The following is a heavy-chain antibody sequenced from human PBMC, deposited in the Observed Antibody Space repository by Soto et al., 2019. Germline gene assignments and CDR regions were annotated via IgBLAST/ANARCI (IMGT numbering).Heavy chain of an antibody. CDR2: ISRGSSYI. CDR3: ASQHVIVGATTGPTAEFDY. J-gene: IGHJ4*02. CDR1: GFTFSSYN. D-gene: IGHD1-26*01. Sequence: PGGSLRLSCAASGFTFSSYNTNWVRQAPGKGLEWVSSISRGSSYIYYADSVKGRFTISRDNAKNSLFLQMNSLRAEDTAVYYCASQHVIVGATTGPTAEFDYWGQGTLVTVSS. V-gene: IGHV3-21*01.